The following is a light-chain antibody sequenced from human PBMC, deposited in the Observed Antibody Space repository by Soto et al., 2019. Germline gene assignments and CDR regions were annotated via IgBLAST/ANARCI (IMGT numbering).Light chain of an antibody. J-gene: IGKJ2*01. CDR3: QSET. CDR1: QSVSSY. CDR2: DAS. Sequence: EIVLTQSPATLSLSPGERATLSCRASQSVSSYLACYQQKPGQAPRLLIYDASNRATGIPARFSGSGSGTDFTLTISSLEPEDFAVYYCQSETFGQGTKLEIK. V-gene: IGKV3-11*01.